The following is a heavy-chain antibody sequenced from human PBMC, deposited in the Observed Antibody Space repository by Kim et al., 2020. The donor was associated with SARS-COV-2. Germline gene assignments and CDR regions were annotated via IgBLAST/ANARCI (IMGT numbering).Heavy chain of an antibody. J-gene: IGHJ4*02. CDR3: AKDRTGYSSALLDC. V-gene: IGHV3-23*01. CDR1: GFTFSSYA. CDR2: ISPSARST. D-gene: IGHD6-19*01. Sequence: GGSLRLSCATSGFTFSSYAMSWVRQAPGKGLEWVSAISPSARSTYYADSVKGRFTISRDNSRNTLYLQRNSLRADDTALYYCAKDRTGYSSALLDCWGQGTLVTVSS.